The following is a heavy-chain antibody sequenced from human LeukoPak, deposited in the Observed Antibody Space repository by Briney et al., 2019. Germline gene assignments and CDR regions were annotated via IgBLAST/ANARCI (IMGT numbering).Heavy chain of an antibody. CDR1: GGSISSYS. J-gene: IGHJ6*03. Sequence: KPSETLSLTCTVSGGSISSYSWSWIRQPAGKGLEWIGHMYTSGSTNYSPPLKSRITMSVDTSKNQFSLKLSSVTAADTAVYYCARHLRRRVTDIGYGPNEYYYYMDVWGKGITVTISS. D-gene: IGHD4/OR15-4a*01. CDR2: MYTSGST. V-gene: IGHV4-4*07. CDR3: ARHLRRRVTDIGYGPNEYYYYMDV.